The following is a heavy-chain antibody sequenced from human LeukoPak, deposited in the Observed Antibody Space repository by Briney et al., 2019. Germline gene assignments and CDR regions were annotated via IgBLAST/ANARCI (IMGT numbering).Heavy chain of an antibody. D-gene: IGHD3-10*01. Sequence: ASLKVSCKASGYTFTSYAMNWVRQAPGQGLEWMGWINTNTGNPTYAQGFTGRFVFSLDTSVSTAYPQISSLKAEDTAVYYCARETMVRGVNYFDYWGQGTLVTVSS. V-gene: IGHV7-4-1*02. J-gene: IGHJ4*02. CDR2: INTNTGNP. CDR3: ARETMVRGVNYFDY. CDR1: GYTFTSYA.